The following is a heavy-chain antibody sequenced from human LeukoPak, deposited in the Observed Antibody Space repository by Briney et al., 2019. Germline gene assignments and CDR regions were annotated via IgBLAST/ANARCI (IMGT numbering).Heavy chain of an antibody. Sequence: GGSLRLSCAASGFTFSSYGMHWVRQAPGKGLEWVAVISYDGSNKHYADSVKGRFTISRDNSKNTLYLQMNSLRAEDTAVYYCARGEVGATSFDYWGQGTLVTVSS. CDR2: ISYDGSNK. CDR3: ARGEVGATSFDY. J-gene: IGHJ4*02. CDR1: GFTFSSYG. D-gene: IGHD1-26*01. V-gene: IGHV3-30*19.